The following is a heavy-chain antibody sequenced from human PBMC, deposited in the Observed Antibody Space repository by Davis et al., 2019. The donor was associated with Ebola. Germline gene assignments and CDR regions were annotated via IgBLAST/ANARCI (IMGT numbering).Heavy chain of an antibody. V-gene: IGHV3-74*01. D-gene: IGHD6-25*01. Sequence: GESLKISCTVSGFAISSKPMYWVRQGPGKGLVFVSRIDTDGSRINYADSVKGRFTISRDNAKNTLYLQMNSLEADDTAVYYCAGGLKYWGQGTLVTVSS. J-gene: IGHJ4*02. CDR2: IDTDGSRI. CDR1: GFAISSKP. CDR3: AGGLKY.